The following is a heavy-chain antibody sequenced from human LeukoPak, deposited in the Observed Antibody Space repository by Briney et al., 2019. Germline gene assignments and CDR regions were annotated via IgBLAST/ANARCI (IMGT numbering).Heavy chain of an antibody. D-gene: IGHD2-2*01. J-gene: IGHJ5*02. CDR2: IYKAGNT. Sequence: KSSETLSLTCTVSGGSISSTTYYWAWIRQPPGKGLEWIGSIYKAGNTNYSPSLRSRVFISVDTSKNQISLKVRSVTAAGTAVYYCARTTEDCSSTSCYQYWFDPWGQGTLVTVSS. CDR3: ARTTEDCSSTSCYQYWFDP. V-gene: IGHV4-39*07. CDR1: GGSISSTTYY.